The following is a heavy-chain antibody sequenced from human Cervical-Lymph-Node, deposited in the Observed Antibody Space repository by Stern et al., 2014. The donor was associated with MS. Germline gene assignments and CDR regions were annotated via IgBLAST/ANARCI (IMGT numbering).Heavy chain of an antibody. Sequence: VQLVESGGGVVQPGRSLRLSCAASGFTFSSYGMHWVRQAPGKGLEWGAVIWYDGRNKYYADSVKGRLTISRDNSTNTLSLQINSLRAEDTAVYYCERGPPYYFDYWGQGTLVTVSS. CDR3: ERGPPYYFDY. J-gene: IGHJ4*02. CDR2: IWYDGRNK. CDR1: GFTFSSYG. V-gene: IGHV3-33*01.